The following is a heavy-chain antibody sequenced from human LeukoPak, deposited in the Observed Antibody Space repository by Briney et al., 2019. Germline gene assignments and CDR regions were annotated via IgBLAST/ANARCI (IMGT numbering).Heavy chain of an antibody. CDR1: GYTFTGYY. V-gene: IGHV1-2*04. CDR2: INPNSGGT. D-gene: IGHD3-22*01. CDR3: ARGYDSSGYYWLMDWFDP. J-gene: IGHJ5*02. Sequence: ASVKVSCKASGYTFTGYYMHWVRQAPGQGLEWMGWINPNSGGTNYAQKFQGWVTMTRDTSISTAYMELSRLRSEETAVYYCARGYDSSGYYWLMDWFDPWGPGALVTVSS.